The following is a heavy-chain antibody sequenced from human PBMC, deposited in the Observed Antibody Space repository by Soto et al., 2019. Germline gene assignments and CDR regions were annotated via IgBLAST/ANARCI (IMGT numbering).Heavy chain of an antibody. Sequence: PSETLSLTCVVSNFSISSGYYWGWIRQSPGKGLEWIASIYRSGATSYNPSLNIRVTISVDPSKNQFSLMLTAVTAADTAVYYCARTHSGSYYSVFNYWGRGSLVTVSS. CDR3: ARTHSGSYYSVFNY. J-gene: IGHJ4*02. V-gene: IGHV4-38-2*01. CDR1: NFSISSGYY. CDR2: IYRSGAT. D-gene: IGHD1-26*01.